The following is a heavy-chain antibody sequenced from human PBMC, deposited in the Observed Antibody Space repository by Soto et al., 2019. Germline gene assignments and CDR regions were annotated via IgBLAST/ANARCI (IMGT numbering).Heavy chain of an antibody. V-gene: IGHV1-3*01. D-gene: IGHD3-10*01. CDR1: GYTFTSYA. CDR2: INAGNGNT. J-gene: IGHJ6*02. CDR3: ASMVRGVITNYYYYYGMDV. Sequence: ASVKVSCKASGYTFTSYAMHWVRQAPGQRLEWMGWINAGNGNTKYSQKFQGRVTITRDTSASTAYMELSSLRSEDTAVYYCASMVRGVITNYYYYYGMDVWGQGTTVTVSS.